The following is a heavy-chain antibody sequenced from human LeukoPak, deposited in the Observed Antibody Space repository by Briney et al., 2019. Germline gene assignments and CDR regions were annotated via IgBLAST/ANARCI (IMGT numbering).Heavy chain of an antibody. J-gene: IGHJ4*02. V-gene: IGHV1-2*02. CDR3: ARGFVWFGELFQYYFDY. CDR2: INPNSGGT. CDR1: GYSFTGYY. D-gene: IGHD3-10*01. Sequence: ASVKVSCTASGYSFTGYYMHWVRQAPGQGLEWMGWINPNSGGTNYAQKFQGRVTMTRDTSISTAYMELSRLRSDDTAVYYCARGFVWFGELFQYYFDYWGQGTLVTVSS.